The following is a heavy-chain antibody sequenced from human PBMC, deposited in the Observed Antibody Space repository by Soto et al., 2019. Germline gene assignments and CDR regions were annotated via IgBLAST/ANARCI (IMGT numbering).Heavy chain of an antibody. Sequence: SLRLSCAASGFTFSSYGMHWVRQAPGKGLEWVAVISYDGSNKYYADSVKGRFTISRDNSKNTLYLQMNSLRAEDTAVYYCAKDPEAGTNYYYGMDVWGQGTTVTVSS. CDR2: ISYDGSNK. CDR1: GFTFSSYG. D-gene: IGHD6-13*01. V-gene: IGHV3-30*18. CDR3: AKDPEAGTNYYYGMDV. J-gene: IGHJ6*02.